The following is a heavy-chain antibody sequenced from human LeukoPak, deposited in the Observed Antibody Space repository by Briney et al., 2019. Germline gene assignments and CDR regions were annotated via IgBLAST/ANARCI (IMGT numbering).Heavy chain of an antibody. CDR1: GFTFDDYG. CDR3: ARVAEAAAFDF. CDR2: INWNGGGT. V-gene: IGHV3-20*04. J-gene: IGHJ4*02. D-gene: IGHD6-13*01. Sequence: GGSLRLSCAASGFTFDDYGMSWVRQAPGKGLEWVSGINWNGGGTGYADSVKGRFTISRDNAKNSLSLQMNSLRAEDTAVYYCARVAEAAAFDFWGQGTLVTVSS.